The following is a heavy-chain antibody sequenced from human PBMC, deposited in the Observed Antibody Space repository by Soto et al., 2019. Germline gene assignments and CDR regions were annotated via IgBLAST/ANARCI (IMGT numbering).Heavy chain of an antibody. J-gene: IGHJ6*02. V-gene: IGHV1-8*01. CDR2: MNPNSGNT. CDR3: ARSNGGSYYYYGMDV. D-gene: IGHD2-15*01. Sequence: ASVKVSCKASGYTFTSYDINWVRQATGQGLEWMGWMNPNSGNTGYAQKFQGRVTMTRNTSISTAYMELSSLRSEDTAVYYCARSNGGSYYYYGMDVWGQGTKVTVSS. CDR1: GYTFTSYD.